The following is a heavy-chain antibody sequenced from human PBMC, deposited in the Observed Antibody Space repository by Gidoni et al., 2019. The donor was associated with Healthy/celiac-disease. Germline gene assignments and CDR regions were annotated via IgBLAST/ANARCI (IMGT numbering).Heavy chain of an antibody. CDR3: AREADFWSGYLSNDAFDI. CDR1: GGSISSGSYY. D-gene: IGHD3-3*01. J-gene: IGHJ3*02. V-gene: IGHV4-61*02. CDR2: IYTSGST. Sequence: QVQLQESGSGLVKPSQTLSLTCTVSGGSISSGSYYWSWIRQPAGKGLEWIGRIYTSGSTNYNPSLKSRVTISVDTSKNQFSLKLSSVTAADTAVYYCAREADFWSGYLSNDAFDIWGQGTMVTVSS.